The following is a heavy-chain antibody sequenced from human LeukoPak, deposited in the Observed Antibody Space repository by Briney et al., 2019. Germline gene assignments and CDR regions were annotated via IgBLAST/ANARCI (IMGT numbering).Heavy chain of an antibody. D-gene: IGHD3-22*01. Sequence: ASVKVSCKASGYTFTGYYIHWVRQAPGQGLEWMGWINPNSGGTNYAQKFQGRVTMTTDTSTSTAYMELRRLRSDDTAVYDCARSGYDSSGYSLGIDYWGQGTLVTVSS. CDR3: ARSGYDSSGYSLGIDY. V-gene: IGHV1-2*02. CDR2: INPNSGGT. CDR1: GYTFTGYY. J-gene: IGHJ4*02.